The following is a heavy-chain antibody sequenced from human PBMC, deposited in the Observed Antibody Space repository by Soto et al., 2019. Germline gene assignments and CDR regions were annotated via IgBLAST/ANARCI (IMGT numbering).Heavy chain of an antibody. D-gene: IGHD5-18*01. V-gene: IGHV4-31*03. J-gene: IGHJ4*02. CDR2: IYYSGST. CDR1: GGSISSGGYY. CDR3: ARDTAMATIDY. Sequence: LSLTCTVSGGSISSGGYYWSWIRQHPGKGLEWIGYIYYSGSTYYNPSLKSRVTISVDTSKNQFSLKLSSVTAADTAVYYCARDTAMATIDYWGQGTLVTVSS.